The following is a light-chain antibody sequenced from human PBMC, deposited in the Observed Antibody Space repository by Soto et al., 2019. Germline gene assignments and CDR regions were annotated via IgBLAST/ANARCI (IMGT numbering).Light chain of an antibody. Sequence: IHIPNSPSSLTASVVDRAAITCRVSQSIRIYLNWYQQKPGKAPELLIFAASSLQSGVPSRFSGSGSGTDFTLTISRRQPEDFAAYYCQQSGDTTPWTFGQGTKVDI. V-gene: IGKV1-39*01. CDR1: QSIRIY. J-gene: IGKJ1*01. CDR2: AAS. CDR3: QQSGDTTPWT.